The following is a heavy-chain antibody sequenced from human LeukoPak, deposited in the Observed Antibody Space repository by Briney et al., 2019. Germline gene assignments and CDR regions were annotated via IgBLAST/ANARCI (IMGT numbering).Heavy chain of an antibody. D-gene: IGHD3-10*01. J-gene: IGHJ5*02. CDR1: GGTFSSYA. Sequence: SVKVSCKASGGTFSSYAISWVRQAPGQGLEWMGGIIPIFGTANYAQKFQGRVTITTDESTSTAYMELSSLRSEDTAVYYCASYGSGSYYGNWFDPWGQGNLVTVSS. V-gene: IGHV1-69*05. CDR2: IIPIFGTA. CDR3: ASYGSGSYYGNWFDP.